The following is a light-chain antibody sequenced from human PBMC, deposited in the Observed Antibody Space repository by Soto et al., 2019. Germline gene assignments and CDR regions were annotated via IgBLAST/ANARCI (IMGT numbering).Light chain of an antibody. J-gene: IGKJ1*01. Sequence: DIVMTQSPLSLPVTPGEPASISCRSSQSLLLSNGYNYLDWYLQKPGQSPQLLIYLGSNLASGVPDRFSGSGSGTDFTLKISRVEAEDVGVYYCMQALQTPPWTFGQGTKV. CDR3: MQALQTPPWT. CDR2: LGS. CDR1: QSLLLSNGYNY. V-gene: IGKV2-28*01.